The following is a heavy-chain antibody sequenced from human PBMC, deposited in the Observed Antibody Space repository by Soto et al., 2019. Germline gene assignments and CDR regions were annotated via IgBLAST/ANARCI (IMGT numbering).Heavy chain of an antibody. V-gene: IGHV4-59*01. CDR3: ARARFCTSTSCYHYFDF. D-gene: IGHD2-2*01. J-gene: IGHJ4*02. CDR2: IYNNGRT. Sequence: PSETLSLTCTVSGGSISSSSWSWIRQPPGRGLEWIGYIYNNGRTDYNPSPKSRVTISVDTSKNHFSLKLSSVTPADTAVYYCARARFCTSTSCYHYFDFWGRGTLVTVSS. CDR1: GGSISSSS.